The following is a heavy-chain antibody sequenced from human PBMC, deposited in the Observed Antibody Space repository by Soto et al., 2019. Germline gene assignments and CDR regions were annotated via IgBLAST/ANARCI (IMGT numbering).Heavy chain of an antibody. CDR1: SGTISSRSHY. Sequence: SETLSLTCTVSSGTISSRSHYWAWIRQPPGKGLEWIGVIDDSGSTHYSESLKSRVTISVDTSKNQFSLKVSSVTATDTAVYYCARQGRNTRIVLIKHYATDFWGQGTAVTVS. CDR2: IDDSGST. CDR3: ARQGRNTRIVLIKHYATDF. V-gene: IGHV4-39*01. D-gene: IGHD1-1*01. J-gene: IGHJ6*02.